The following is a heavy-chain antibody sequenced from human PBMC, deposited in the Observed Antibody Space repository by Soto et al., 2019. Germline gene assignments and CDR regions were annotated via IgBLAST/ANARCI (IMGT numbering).Heavy chain of an antibody. J-gene: IGHJ6*02. V-gene: IGHV4-34*01. CDR3: ARNAPVYYLGSGASAKDYLQYGMDG. CDR2: VNHSGST. D-gene: IGHD3-10*01. Sequence: WTWIRQPPGKGLEWIGEVNHSGSTKYNPSLKSRVTILRDASKNQFPLRLTSVTAADTAVYYCARNAPVYYLGSGASAKDYLQYGMDGWGRGNT.